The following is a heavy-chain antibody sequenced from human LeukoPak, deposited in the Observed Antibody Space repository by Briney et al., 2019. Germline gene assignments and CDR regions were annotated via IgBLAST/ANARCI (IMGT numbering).Heavy chain of an antibody. CDR1: GGSISSYY. J-gene: IGHJ3*02. CDR2: IYYSGST. CDR3: ARGGDGYNSVDAFDI. D-gene: IGHD5-24*01. V-gene: IGHV4-59*01. Sequence: SETLSLTCTVSGGSISSYYWSWIRQPPGKGLEWIGYIYYSGSTNYNPSLKSRVTISVDTSKNQFSLKLSSVTAADTAVYYCARGGDGYNSVDAFDIWGQGTMVTVSS.